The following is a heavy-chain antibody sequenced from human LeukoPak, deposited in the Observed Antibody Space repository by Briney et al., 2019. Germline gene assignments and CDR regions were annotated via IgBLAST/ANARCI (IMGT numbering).Heavy chain of an antibody. J-gene: IGHJ4*02. CDR1: GFTFDDYA. CDR2: ISWDGDIT. CDR3: AKGGKDGSLDY. V-gene: IGHV3-43*01. Sequence: PGGSLRLSCAASGFTFDDYAMHWVRQAPGKGLEWVSLISWDGDITHYVDSVKGRFTISRDNSKNSLYLQMDSLRSEDTAFYYCAKGGKDGSLDYWGQGTLVTVSS. D-gene: IGHD4-23*01.